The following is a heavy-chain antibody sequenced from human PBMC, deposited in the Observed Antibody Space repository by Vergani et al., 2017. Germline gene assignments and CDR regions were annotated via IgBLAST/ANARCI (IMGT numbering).Heavy chain of an antibody. D-gene: IGHD6-13*01. J-gene: IGHJ4*02. CDR1: GGSISSSNW. Sequence: QVQLQESGPGLVKPSGTLSLTCAVSGGSISSSNWWSWVRQPPGKGLEWIGEIYHSGSTNYNPSLKSRVTISVDTSKNQFSLKLSSVTAADTAVYYCARQGIAAAGPVYYFDYWGQGTLVTVSS. V-gene: IGHV4-4*02. CDR3: ARQGIAAAGPVYYFDY. CDR2: IYHSGST.